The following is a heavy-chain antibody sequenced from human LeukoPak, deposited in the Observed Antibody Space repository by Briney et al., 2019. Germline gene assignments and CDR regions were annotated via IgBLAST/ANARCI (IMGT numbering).Heavy chain of an antibody. J-gene: IGHJ4*02. D-gene: IGHD6-19*01. CDR3: AKARNRQWLVHYYFDY. CDR1: GFTFSSYA. CDR2: ISGSGGST. V-gene: IGHV3-23*01. Sequence: GGSLRLSCTASGFTFSSYAMSWVRQAPGKGLEWVSAISGSGGSTYYQNVLQGRFTISRDNSKNTLNLQMNSLRAEDTAVYYCAKARNRQWLVHYYFDYWGQGTLVTVSS.